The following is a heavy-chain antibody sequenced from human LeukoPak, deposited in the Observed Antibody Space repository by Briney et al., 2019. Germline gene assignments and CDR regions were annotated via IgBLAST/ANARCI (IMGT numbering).Heavy chain of an antibody. CDR1: GFTFSSYA. Sequence: GGSLRLSCTTSGFTFSSYAMSWVRQAPRKGLEWVSAITNSGGNTYYADSVKGRFTISRDNSKNTLYLQMNSLRAEDTAVYYCAREVPYDYVWTVFDPWGQGTLVTVSS. V-gene: IGHV3-23*01. CDR2: ITNSGGNT. D-gene: IGHD3-16*01. J-gene: IGHJ5*02. CDR3: AREVPYDYVWTVFDP.